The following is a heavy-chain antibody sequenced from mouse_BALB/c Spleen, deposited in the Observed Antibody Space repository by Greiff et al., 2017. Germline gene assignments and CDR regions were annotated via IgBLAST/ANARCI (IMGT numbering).Heavy chain of an antibody. J-gene: IGHJ2*01. CDR2: ISYSGST. D-gene: IGHD2-1*01. CDR1: GYSITSDYA. Sequence: EVKLQESGPGLVKPSQSLSLTCTVTGYSITSDYAWNWIRQFPGNKLEWMGYISYSGSTSYNPSLKSRISITRDTSKNQFFLQLNSVTTEDTATYYCAGGNYYYFDDWGQGTTLTVSA. CDR3: AGGNYYYFDD. V-gene: IGHV3-2*02.